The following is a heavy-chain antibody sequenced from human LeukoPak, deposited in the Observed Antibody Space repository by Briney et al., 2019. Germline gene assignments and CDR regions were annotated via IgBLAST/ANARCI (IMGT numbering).Heavy chain of an antibody. CDR3: VTYYFDSSGPKKNY. V-gene: IGHV4-34*01. CDR1: GGSFSGYY. Sequence: SETLSLTCAVYGGSFSGYYWSWIRQPPGKGLEWIGEINHNGSTNYNPSLKSRVTISVDTSKKQSSLKLSSVTAADTAVYYCVTYYFDSSGPKKNYWGQGTLVTVSS. J-gene: IGHJ4*02. D-gene: IGHD3-22*01. CDR2: INHNGST.